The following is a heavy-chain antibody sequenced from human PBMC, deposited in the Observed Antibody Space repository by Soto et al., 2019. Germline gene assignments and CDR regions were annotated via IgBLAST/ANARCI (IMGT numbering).Heavy chain of an antibody. V-gene: IGHV3-53*01. CDR1: GFTVSRNY. Sequence: GSLILSCAASGFTVSRNYMSCVLQAPGNGLEWVSVIYSGGSTYYADSVKGRFTISRDNSKNTLYLQMNSLRAEDTAVYYCARDLGVPAEISYGMDVWGQGTTVTVSS. CDR3: ARDLGVPAEISYGMDV. D-gene: IGHD2-2*01. CDR2: IYSGGST. J-gene: IGHJ6*02.